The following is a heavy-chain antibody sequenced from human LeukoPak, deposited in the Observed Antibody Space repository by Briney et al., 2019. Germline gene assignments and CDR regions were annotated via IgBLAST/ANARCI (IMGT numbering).Heavy chain of an antibody. V-gene: IGHV1-8*01. J-gene: IGHJ4*02. CDR3: ARGPGVRCSGGSCYFDK. D-gene: IGHD2-15*01. Sequence: ASVKVSCMASGYTFTSYDINWVRQATGQGLEWMGWMNPNSGNTGYAQKFQGRVTMTRNTSISTAYMELSSLRSEDTAVYYCARGPGVRCSGGSCYFDKWGQGTLVTVSS. CDR1: GYTFTSYD. CDR2: MNPNSGNT.